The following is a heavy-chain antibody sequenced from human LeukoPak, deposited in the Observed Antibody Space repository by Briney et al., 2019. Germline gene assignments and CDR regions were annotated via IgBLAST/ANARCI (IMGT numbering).Heavy chain of an antibody. CDR2: ISWDGGST. D-gene: IGHD4-17*01. CDR3: AKDLLKFDYGDYFGWFDY. J-gene: IGHJ4*02. CDR1: GFSFSSHW. V-gene: IGHV3-43*01. Sequence: QPGGSLRLSCAASGFSFSSHWVHWVRQAPGKGLEWVSLISWDGGSTYYADSVKGRFTISRDNSKNSLYLQMNSLRTEDTALYYCAKDLLKFDYGDYFGWFDYWGQGTLVTVSS.